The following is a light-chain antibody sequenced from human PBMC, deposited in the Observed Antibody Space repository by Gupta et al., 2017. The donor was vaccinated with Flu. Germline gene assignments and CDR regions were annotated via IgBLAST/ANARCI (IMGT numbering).Light chain of an antibody. CDR2: DAS. CDR1: QDISNY. J-gene: IGKJ3*01. V-gene: IGKV1-33*01. CDR3: QQYDNLPPLFT. Sequence: DIQXTQSPSXLSAXVGDRVTITCQASQDISNYLNWYQQKPGKAPKLLIYDASNLETGVPSRFSGSGSGTDFTFTISSLQPEDIATYYCQQYDNLPPLFTFGPGTKVDIK.